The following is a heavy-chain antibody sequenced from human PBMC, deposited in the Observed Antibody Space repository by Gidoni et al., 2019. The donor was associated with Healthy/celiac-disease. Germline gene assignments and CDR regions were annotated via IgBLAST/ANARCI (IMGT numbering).Heavy chain of an antibody. CDR3: AKRVSLTGYYGAQYYFDY. D-gene: IGHD3-9*01. J-gene: IGHJ4*02. V-gene: IGHV3-23*01. CDR1: GFTFSSYA. Sequence: EVQLLESGGGLVQPGGSLRLSCAASGFTFSSYAMRWVRQAPGKGLEWGSAISGSGGSTNYADSVKGRFTISRDNSKNTLYLQMNSLRAEDTAVYYCAKRVSLTGYYGAQYYFDYWGQGTLVTVSS. CDR2: ISGSGGST.